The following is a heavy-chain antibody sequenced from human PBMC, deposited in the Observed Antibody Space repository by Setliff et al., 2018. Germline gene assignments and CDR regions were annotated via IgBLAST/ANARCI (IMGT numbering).Heavy chain of an antibody. J-gene: IGHJ5*02. D-gene: IGHD2-15*01. Sequence: SETLSLTCTVSGGSVSNSGFFWGWLRQAPGKGLERIGNIYDSGSSNYNASLKSRLIITRDTSKNQISLKLTSVTAADTAVYYCGRGFSRIEGWGNWFDPWGQGILVTAPQ. V-gene: IGHV4-39*01. CDR1: GGSVSNSGFF. CDR3: GRGFSRIEGWGNWFDP. CDR2: IYDSGSS.